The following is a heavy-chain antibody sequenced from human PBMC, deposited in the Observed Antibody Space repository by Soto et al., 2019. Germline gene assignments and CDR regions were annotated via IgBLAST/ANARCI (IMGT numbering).Heavy chain of an antibody. CDR3: AGPSNHYYYYCMDV. J-gene: IGHJ6*03. CDR2: IYYSGST. V-gene: IGHV4-59*08. Sequence: PSETLSLTCTVSGGSISSYYWSWIRQPPGKGLEWIGYIYYSGSTKHNPSLKSRVTISVDTSKNQFSLKLSSVTAADTAVYYCAGPSNHYYYYCMDVWGKGTTVTVSS. CDR1: GGSISSYY. D-gene: IGHD4-4*01.